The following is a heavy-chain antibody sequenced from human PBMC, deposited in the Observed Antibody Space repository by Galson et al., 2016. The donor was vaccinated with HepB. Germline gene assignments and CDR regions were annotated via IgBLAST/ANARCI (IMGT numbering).Heavy chain of an antibody. V-gene: IGHV3-21*01. CDR2: ISSSSSYI. J-gene: IGHJ6*02. CDR1: GFTFSSYS. Sequence: SLRLSCAASGFTFSSYSMNWVRQAPGKGLEWVSSISSSSSYIYYADSVKGRFNISRDHAKTALDLQMNSLRAEDTAVYYCARAKGWGYSYDYGKDVWGQGTTVTVSS. CDR3: ARAKGWGYSYDYGKDV. D-gene: IGHD5-18*01.